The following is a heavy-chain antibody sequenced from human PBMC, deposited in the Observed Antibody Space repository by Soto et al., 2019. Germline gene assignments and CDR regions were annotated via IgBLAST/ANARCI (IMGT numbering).Heavy chain of an antibody. CDR2: ISSSSSYI. D-gene: IGHD2-2*01. Sequence: GGSLRLSCAASGFTFSSYSMNWVRQAPGKGLEWVSSISSSSSYICYADSVKGRFTISRDNAKNSLYLQMNSLRAEDTAVYYCARTVVPAAVLDVMNVCGQGTTVTVSS. CDR3: ARTVVPAAVLDVMNV. CDR1: GFTFSSYS. V-gene: IGHV3-21*01. J-gene: IGHJ6*02.